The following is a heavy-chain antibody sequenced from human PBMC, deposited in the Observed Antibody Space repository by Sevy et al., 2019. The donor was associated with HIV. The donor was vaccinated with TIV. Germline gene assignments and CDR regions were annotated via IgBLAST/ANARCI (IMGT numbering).Heavy chain of an antibody. V-gene: IGHV3-11*01. CDR1: GFTFSDYY. CDR3: ARIDRRVTMVGGDWFDP. Sequence: GGCLRLSCAASGFTFSDYYMSWIRQAPGKGLEWVSYISSSGSTIYYADSVKGRFTISRDNAKNSLYLQMNSLRAEDTAMYYCARIDRRVTMVGGDWFDPWGQGTLVTVSS. J-gene: IGHJ5*02. CDR2: ISSSGSTI. D-gene: IGHD3-10*01.